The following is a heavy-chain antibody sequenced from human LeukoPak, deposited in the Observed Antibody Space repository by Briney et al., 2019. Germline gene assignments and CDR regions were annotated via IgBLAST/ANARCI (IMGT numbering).Heavy chain of an antibody. CDR1: NGSISPYC. V-gene: IGHV4-59*08. J-gene: IGHJ4*02. CDR3: ARRQTYFDY. CDR2: IYYSGST. Sequence: SETLSLTCTVSNGSISPYCWSWIRQPPGKGLEWIGYIYYSGSTKYNPSLKSRVTISLDTSKKQFSLKLSSVTAADTALYYCARRQTYFDYWGQGTLVTVSS.